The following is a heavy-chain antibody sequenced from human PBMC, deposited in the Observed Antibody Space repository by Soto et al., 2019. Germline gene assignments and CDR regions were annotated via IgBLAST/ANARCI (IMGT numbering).Heavy chain of an antibody. Sequence: PSETLSVTCTVASHSIDSDYYWGCIRQPPGKGLEWIGSIYPGGGTYYNPSLKSRVTISIDTSKNKFSLRLTSGTAADTAMYDCARKGYYPSGRINLFDSWGQGTLVTVSS. CDR3: ARKGYYPSGRINLFDS. CDR1: SHSIDSDYY. V-gene: IGHV4-38-2*02. D-gene: IGHD3-10*01. J-gene: IGHJ4*02. CDR2: IYPGGGT.